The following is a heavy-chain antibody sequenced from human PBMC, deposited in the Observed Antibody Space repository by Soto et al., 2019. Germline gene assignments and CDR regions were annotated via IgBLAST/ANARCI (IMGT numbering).Heavy chain of an antibody. CDR2: INPSGGST. J-gene: IGHJ5*02. Sequence: GASVKVSCKASGYTFTSYYMHWVRQAPGQGLEWMGIINPSGGSTSYAQKFQGRVTMTRDTSTSTVYMELSSLRSEDTAVYYCARDGQRGYSGYDLYNWFDPWGQGTLVTVSS. CDR1: GYTFTSYY. D-gene: IGHD5-12*01. CDR3: ARDGQRGYSGYDLYNWFDP. V-gene: IGHV1-46*01.